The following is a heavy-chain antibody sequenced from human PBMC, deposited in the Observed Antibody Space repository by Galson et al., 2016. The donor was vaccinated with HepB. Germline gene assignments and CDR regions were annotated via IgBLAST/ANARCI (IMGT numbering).Heavy chain of an antibody. Sequence: SVKVSCKASGYSFTNYAIYWVRQAPGQRLEWMGWINTGNGNTKSSQKFQDRVTFTQDTSASTAYMEMSSLTSEDTAEYYCARILEIPFPHYSDSSGYLEYWGQGALVTVSS. CDR2: INTGNGNT. J-gene: IGHJ4*02. CDR1: GYSFTNYA. CDR3: ARILEIPFPHYSDSSGYLEY. V-gene: IGHV1-3*04. D-gene: IGHD3-22*01.